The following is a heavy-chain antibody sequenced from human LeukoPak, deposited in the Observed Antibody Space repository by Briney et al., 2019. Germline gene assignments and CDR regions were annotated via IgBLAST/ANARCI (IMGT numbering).Heavy chain of an antibody. CDR1: GYTFTGYY. CDR3: ARDGYYYDSSGYFPFDY. V-gene: IGHV1-2*02. J-gene: IGHJ4*02. D-gene: IGHD3-22*01. Sequence: ASVKVSCKASGYTFTGYYMHWVRQAPGQGLEWMGWINPNSGGTNYAQKFQGRVTMTRDTSISTAYMELSRLRSDDTAVYYCARDGYYYDSSGYFPFDYWGQGTLVTVSS. CDR2: INPNSGGT.